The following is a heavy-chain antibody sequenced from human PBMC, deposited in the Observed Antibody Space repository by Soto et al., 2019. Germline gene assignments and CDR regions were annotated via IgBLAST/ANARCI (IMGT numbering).Heavy chain of an antibody. J-gene: IGHJ4*02. CDR1: GDSISSYY. D-gene: IGHD6-19*01. V-gene: IGHV4-59*04. CDR3: ARVHSSGHGVDY. Sequence: SETLSLTCTVSGDSISSYYWTWIRQPPGKGLEYIGYIYYSGRTYYNPSLRSRVAMSIDASRNQFSLELTAVTAADTALYYCARVHSSGHGVDYWGPGTLVTVSS. CDR2: IYYSGRT.